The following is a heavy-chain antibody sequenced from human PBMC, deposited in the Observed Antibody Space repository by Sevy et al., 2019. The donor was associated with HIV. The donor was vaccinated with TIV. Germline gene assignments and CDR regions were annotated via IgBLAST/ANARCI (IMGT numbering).Heavy chain of an antibody. D-gene: IGHD3-22*01. J-gene: IGHJ1*01. CDR3: AKDALLQMGDSSGYYSTAEYFQH. CDR1: GFTFSSYG. Sequence: GGSLRLSCAASGFTFSSYGMHWVRQAPGKGLEWVAVISYDGSNKYYADSVKGGFTISRDNSKNTLYLQMNILRAEDTAVYYCAKDALLQMGDSSGYYSTAEYFQHWGQRTLVTVSS. V-gene: IGHV3-30*18. CDR2: ISYDGSNK.